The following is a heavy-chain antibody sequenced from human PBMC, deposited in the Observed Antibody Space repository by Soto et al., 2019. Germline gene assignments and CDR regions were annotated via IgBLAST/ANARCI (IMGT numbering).Heavy chain of an antibody. J-gene: IGHJ6*02. D-gene: IGHD3-16*01. CDR2: ISPYSGNT. CDR3: GLVYNYVTPTPQDV. CDR1: GYIFVNYG. V-gene: IGHV1-18*01. Sequence: QVQLVQSGDEVKKPGSSVKVSCKASGYIFVNYGIAWVRQAPGQGLEWMVWISPYSGNTHYASKVQGRLTMTTDTTTSTSYSDMGSLTSEETAVYYCGLVYNYVTPTPQDVWGQGTTVTVSS.